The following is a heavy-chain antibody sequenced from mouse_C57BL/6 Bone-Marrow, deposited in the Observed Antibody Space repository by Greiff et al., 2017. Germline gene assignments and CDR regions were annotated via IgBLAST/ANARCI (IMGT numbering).Heavy chain of an antibody. CDR1: GYTFTSYW. V-gene: IGHV1-72*01. J-gene: IGHJ3*01. CDR2: IDPYSGGT. CDR3: ARGDYGSGPWFAY. D-gene: IGHD1-1*01. Sequence: QVQLQQPGAELVKPGASVKLSCKASGYTFTSYWMPWVKQRPGRGLEWIGRIDPYSGGTKYNEKFKSKATLTVDKPSSTAYMQLSSLTSEDSAVYYGARGDYGSGPWFAYWGQGTLVTVSA.